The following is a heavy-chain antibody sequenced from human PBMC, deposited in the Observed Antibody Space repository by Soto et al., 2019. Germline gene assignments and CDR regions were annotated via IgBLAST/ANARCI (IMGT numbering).Heavy chain of an antibody. D-gene: IGHD5-12*01. CDR3: AKVMATFGYYFDY. J-gene: IGHJ4*02. Sequence: EVQLLESGGGLVQPGGSLRLFCAASGFSFDNYAMSWVRQAPGKGLEWVSTISGAGGRTYYADSVKGRFTISRDNSEYTLYLQLNSLRAEDTALYYCAKVMATFGYYFDYWGPGTLVTVSS. V-gene: IGHV3-23*01. CDR1: GFSFDNYA. CDR2: ISGAGGRT.